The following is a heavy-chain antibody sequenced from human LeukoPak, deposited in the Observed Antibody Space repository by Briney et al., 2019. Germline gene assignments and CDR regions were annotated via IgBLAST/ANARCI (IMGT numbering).Heavy chain of an antibody. CDR3: VRVDPTTAP. V-gene: IGHV3-74*01. CDR2: INGDGSST. Sequence: PGGSLRLSCAASGFRFSSYAMSWVRQAPGMGLEWVSRINGDGSSTSYADSVRGRFTISRDNAKNTLNLQMTSLRAEDTAVYYCVRVDPTTAPWGQGTIVSFSS. D-gene: IGHD4-17*01. J-gene: IGHJ5*02. CDR1: GFRFSSYA.